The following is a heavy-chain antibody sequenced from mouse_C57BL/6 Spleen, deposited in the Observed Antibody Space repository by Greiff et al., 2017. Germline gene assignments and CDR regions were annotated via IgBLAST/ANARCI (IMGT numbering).Heavy chain of an antibody. CDR2: IDPSDSET. D-gene: IGHD1-1*01. Sequence: QVQLQQPGAELVRPGSSVKLSCKASGYTFTSYWMHWVKQRPIQGLEWIGNIDPSDSETHYNQKFKDKATLTVDKSSSTAYMQLSSLTSEDAAVYYCARDYYCSSSYWYFDVWGTGTTVTVSS. V-gene: IGHV1-52*01. CDR3: ARDYYCSSSYWYFDV. CDR1: GYTFTSYW. J-gene: IGHJ1*03.